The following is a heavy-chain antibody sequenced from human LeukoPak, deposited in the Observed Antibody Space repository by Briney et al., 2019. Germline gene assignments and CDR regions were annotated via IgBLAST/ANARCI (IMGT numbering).Heavy chain of an antibody. J-gene: IGHJ5*02. Sequence: GGSLRLSCAASGFTFSSYGMHWVRQAPGKGLEWVAVISYDGSNKYYADSVKGRFTISRDNSKNTLYLQMNSLRAEDTAVYYCAKGQYSSGWLNWFDPWGQGTLVTVSS. D-gene: IGHD6-19*01. CDR1: GFTFSSYG. V-gene: IGHV3-30*18. CDR2: ISYDGSNK. CDR3: AKGQYSSGWLNWFDP.